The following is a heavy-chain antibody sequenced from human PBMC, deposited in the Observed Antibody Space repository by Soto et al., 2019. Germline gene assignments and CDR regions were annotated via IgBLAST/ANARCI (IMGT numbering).Heavy chain of an antibody. D-gene: IGHD1-26*01. Sequence: ASVKVSCKASGYTFTVYYMHWVRQAPGQGLEWMGWINPKSGGTMYPQKFQGRVTMTWDTSISTAYMALTRLRSDDTAVYYCARDLAKGGGSAGFDCWGQGTLVTVSS. CDR2: INPKSGGT. CDR1: GYTFTVYY. CDR3: ARDLAKGGGSAGFDC. V-gene: IGHV1-2*02. J-gene: IGHJ4*02.